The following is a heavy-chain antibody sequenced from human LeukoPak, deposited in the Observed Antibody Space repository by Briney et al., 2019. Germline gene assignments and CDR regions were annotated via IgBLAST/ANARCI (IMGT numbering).Heavy chain of an antibody. J-gene: IGHJ4*02. CDR2: ISPSSGST. CDR3: ARGSSTAVVILDPYYFDS. D-gene: IGHD3-22*01. V-gene: IGHV1-46*01. Sequence: GASVKVSCKASGYDFTSYYMHWLRRAPGQGLEWMAIISPSSGSTSFAQKFQGRLSMTRDTSTSTVYMELRSLRSEDTAVYYCARGSSTAVVILDPYYFDSWGQGTLVTVSS. CDR1: GYDFTSYY.